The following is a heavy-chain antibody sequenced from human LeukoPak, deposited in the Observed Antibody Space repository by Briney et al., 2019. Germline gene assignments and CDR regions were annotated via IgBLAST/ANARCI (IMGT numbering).Heavy chain of an antibody. CDR3: ARGQLGYYYYYGMDV. D-gene: IGHD2-2*01. CDR1: GYTFASYD. J-gene: IGHJ6*02. V-gene: IGHV1-8*01. CDR2: MNPNSGNT. Sequence: GASVKASCKASGYTFASYDINWVRQATGQGLEWMGWMNPNSGNTGYAQKFQGRVTMTRNTSISTAYMELSSLRSEDTAVYYCARGQLGYYYYYGMDVWGQGTTVTVSS.